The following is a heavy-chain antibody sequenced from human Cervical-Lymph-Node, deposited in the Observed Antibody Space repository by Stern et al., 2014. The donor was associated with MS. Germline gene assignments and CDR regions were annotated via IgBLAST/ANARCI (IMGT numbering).Heavy chain of an antibody. CDR1: GFIFSDYY. CDR2: ISSRDGTI. CDR3: ARAGGSKDDF. D-gene: IGHD3-10*01. V-gene: IGHV3-11*01. J-gene: IGHJ4*02. Sequence: VQLVESGGGLVKPGGSLRLSCAASGFIFSDYYMNWIRQAPGKGLEWLSYISSRDGTIHYADSVKGRFTISRDNAKKSLYLHMTSLRAEDTAVYYCARAGGSKDDFWGQGTLVTVSP.